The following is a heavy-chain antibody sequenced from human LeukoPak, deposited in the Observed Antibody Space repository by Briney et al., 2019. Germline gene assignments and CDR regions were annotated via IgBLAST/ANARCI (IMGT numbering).Heavy chain of an antibody. CDR1: GYTFTSYY. V-gene: IGHV1-46*01. CDR3: ARDHYYGSGSRSDYYYYMDV. CDR2: INPSGGST. Sequence: ASVTVSCKASGYTFTSYYMHWVRQAPGQGLEWMGIINPSGGSTSYAQKFQGRVTMTRDMSTSTVYMELSSLRSEDTAVYYCARDHYYGSGSRSDYYYYMDVWGKGTTVTVSS. J-gene: IGHJ6*03. D-gene: IGHD3-10*01.